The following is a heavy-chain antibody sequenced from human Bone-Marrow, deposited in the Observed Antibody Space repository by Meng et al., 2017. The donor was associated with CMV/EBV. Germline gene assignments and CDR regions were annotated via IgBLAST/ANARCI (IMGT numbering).Heavy chain of an antibody. D-gene: IGHD4-11*01. CDR1: GGSVSTNSYY. V-gene: IGHV4-39*07. Sequence: SETLSLTCSVSGGSVSTNSYYWGWIRQPPGKGLEWIGSMYYSGNTYYNPSLKSRVTISLDTSNNQVSLKLTSVTAADTGVYYCAGRSPTTRGFKVPYYYGMGVWGQGTTVTVSS. J-gene: IGHJ6*02. CDR2: MYYSGNT. CDR3: AGRSPTTRGFKVPYYYGMGV.